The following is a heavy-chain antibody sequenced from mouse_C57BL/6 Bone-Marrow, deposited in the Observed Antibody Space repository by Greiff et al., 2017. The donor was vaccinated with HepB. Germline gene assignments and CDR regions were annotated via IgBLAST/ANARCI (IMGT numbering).Heavy chain of an antibody. Sequence: DVKLQESGPGLVKPSQSLSLTCSVTGYSITSGYYWNWIRQFPGNKLEWMGYISYDGSNNYNPSLKNRISITRDTSKNQFFLKLNSVTTEDTATYYCAREITTVVATGDYWGQGTTLTVSS. CDR3: AREITTVVATGDY. CDR1: GYSITSGYY. J-gene: IGHJ2*01. CDR2: ISYDGSN. D-gene: IGHD1-1*01. V-gene: IGHV3-6*01.